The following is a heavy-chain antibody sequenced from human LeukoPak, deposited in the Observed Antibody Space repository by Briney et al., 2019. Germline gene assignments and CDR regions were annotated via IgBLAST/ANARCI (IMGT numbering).Heavy chain of an antibody. J-gene: IGHJ4*02. CDR3: ARAALPYDFWSGYYTRGYYFDY. CDR2: IRYDGSNK. CDR1: GFTFSSYG. Sequence: GGSLRLSCAASGFTFSSYGMHWVRQAPGKGLEWVAFIRYDGSNKYYADSVKGRFTISRDNSKNTLYLQMGSLRAEDMAVYYCARAALPYDFWSGYYTRGYYFDYWGQGTLVTVSS. V-gene: IGHV3-30*02. D-gene: IGHD3-3*01.